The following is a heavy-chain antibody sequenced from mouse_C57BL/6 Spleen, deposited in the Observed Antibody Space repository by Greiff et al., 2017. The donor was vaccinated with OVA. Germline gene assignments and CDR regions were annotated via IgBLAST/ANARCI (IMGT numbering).Heavy chain of an antibody. CDR3: ARYPQLTGTPYAMDY. D-gene: IGHD4-1*01. CDR2: IDPSDSYT. Sequence: VQLQQPGAELVMPGASVKLSCKASGYTFTSYWMHWVKQRPGQGLEWIGEIDPSDSYTNYNQKFKGKSTLTVDKSSSTAYMQLSSLTSEDSAVYYCARYPQLTGTPYAMDYWGQGTSVTVSS. V-gene: IGHV1-69*01. CDR1: GYTFTSYW. J-gene: IGHJ4*01.